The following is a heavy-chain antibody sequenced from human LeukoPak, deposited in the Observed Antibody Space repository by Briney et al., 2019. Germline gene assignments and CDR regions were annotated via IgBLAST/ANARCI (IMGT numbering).Heavy chain of an antibody. CDR2: IYYSGST. D-gene: IGHD6-6*01. CDR3: ARDKRYSSSSRDFDL. Sequence: SETLCLTCTVSGGSISSGSYYWSWIRQPPGKGLEWIGYIYYSGSTNYNPSLKSRVTISVDTSKNQFSLKLSSVTAADTAVYYCARDKRYSSSSRDFDLWGRGTLVTVSS. V-gene: IGHV4-61*01. CDR1: GGSISSGSYY. J-gene: IGHJ2*01.